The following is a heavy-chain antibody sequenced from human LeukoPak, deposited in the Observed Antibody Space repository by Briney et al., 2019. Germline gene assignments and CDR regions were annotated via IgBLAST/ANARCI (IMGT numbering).Heavy chain of an antibody. V-gene: IGHV4-59*01. CDR2: IYYSGST. CDR3: ARGWMVRGVLNWFDP. CDR1: GGSISSYY. J-gene: IGHJ5*02. D-gene: IGHD3-10*01. Sequence: KTSETLSLTCTVSGGSISSYYWSWIRQPPGKGLEWIGYIYYSGSTNYDPFLKSRVTISVDTSKNQFSLKLSSVTAADTAVYYCARGWMVRGVLNWFDPWGQGTLVTVSS.